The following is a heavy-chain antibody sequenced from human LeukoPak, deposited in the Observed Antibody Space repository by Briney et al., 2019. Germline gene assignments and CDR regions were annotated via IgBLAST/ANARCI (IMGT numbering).Heavy chain of an antibody. Sequence: GGSLRLSCAASGFTLSNYGMHWVRQAPGKGLEWVAVIWYDGRNKYYADSVKGRFTISRDNSKNTLYLQMNSLRAEDTAVYYCASVSSAPRLHDAFDIWGQGTMVTVSS. V-gene: IGHV3-33*01. CDR2: IWYDGRNK. CDR3: ASVSSAPRLHDAFDI. D-gene: IGHD6-19*01. CDR1: GFTLSNYG. J-gene: IGHJ3*02.